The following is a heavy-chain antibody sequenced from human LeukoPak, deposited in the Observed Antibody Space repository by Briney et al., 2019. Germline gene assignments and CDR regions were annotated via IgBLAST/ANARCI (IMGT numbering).Heavy chain of an antibody. J-gene: IGHJ5*02. V-gene: IGHV1-8*01. CDR1: GYTFTSYD. CDR3: ARARTHQLLFGRGFDP. D-gene: IGHD2-2*01. Sequence: ASVKVSCKASGYTFTSYDINWVRQATGQGLEWMGWMNPNSGNTGYAQKFQGRVTMTRNTSISTAYMELSSLRSEDTAVYYCARARTHQLLFGRGFDPWGQGTLVTVSS. CDR2: MNPNSGNT.